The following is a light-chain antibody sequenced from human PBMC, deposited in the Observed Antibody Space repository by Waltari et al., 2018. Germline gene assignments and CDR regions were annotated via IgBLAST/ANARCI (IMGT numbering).Light chain of an antibody. CDR2: DAS. CDR3: QKYGTRPAT. J-gene: IGKJ1*01. CDR1: QSVSRT. V-gene: IGKV3-20*01. Sequence: ELVFTQSPGTLSLSPGERATLSCRASQSVSRTLAWYQQKPGQAPRLLIYDASIRATGSPDRFSGSGSGTDFSLTISRLEPEDFAVYYCQKYGTRPATFGQGTKVEIK.